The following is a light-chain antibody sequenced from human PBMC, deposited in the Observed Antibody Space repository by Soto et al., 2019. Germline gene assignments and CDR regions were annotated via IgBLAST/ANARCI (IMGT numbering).Light chain of an antibody. CDR2: GNG. V-gene: IGLV1-40*01. Sequence: QSVLTQPPSVSGAPGQRVTISCTGSSSNIGAGHDVHWYQHLPGTAPKLLIYGNGNRPSGVPDRFSGSKSGTSASLAITGLQAEDEADYYCCSHSSSSTPYYDFGSGTKVTVL. CDR1: SSNIGAGHD. CDR3: CSHSSSSTPYYD. J-gene: IGLJ1*01.